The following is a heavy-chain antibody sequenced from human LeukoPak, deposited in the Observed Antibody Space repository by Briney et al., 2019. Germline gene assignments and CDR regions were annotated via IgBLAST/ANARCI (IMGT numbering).Heavy chain of an antibody. CDR1: GYTFTSYG. CDR3: ARDDRVGYDFWSGYYYFDY. J-gene: IGHJ4*02. CDR2: ISAYNGNT. D-gene: IGHD3-3*01. V-gene: IGHV1-18*01. Sequence: GASVKVSCKASGYTFTSYGIRWVRQAPGQGLAWMGWISAYNGNTNYAQKLQGRVTMTTDTSTSTAYMELRSLRSDDTAVYYCARDDRVGYDFWSGYYYFDYWGQGTLVTVSS.